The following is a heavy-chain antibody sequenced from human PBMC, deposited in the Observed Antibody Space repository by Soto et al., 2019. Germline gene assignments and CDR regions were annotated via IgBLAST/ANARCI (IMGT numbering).Heavy chain of an antibody. D-gene: IGHD1-20*01. CDR3: ARGINGTTFDY. CDR2: IYSSGTT. Sequence: EVQLVESGGGLIQPGGSLRLSCTPSGFIVSHNYMSWVRQAPGTGLEWVSVIYSSGTTYYADSVKGRFTISRDDSKNTLYLQMNSLRAEDTAVYYCARGINGTTFDYWGQGTLVTVSS. V-gene: IGHV3-53*01. CDR1: GFIVSHNY. J-gene: IGHJ4*02.